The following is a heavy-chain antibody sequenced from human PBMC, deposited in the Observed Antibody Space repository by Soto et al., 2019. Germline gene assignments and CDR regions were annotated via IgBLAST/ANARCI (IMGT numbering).Heavy chain of an antibody. J-gene: IGHJ3*02. D-gene: IGHD2-21*02. CDR2: IYHSGSA. CDR3: ARVPGVVVSADDAFDI. CDR1: GGSVSSNNW. Sequence: QVQLQESGPGLVKPSGTLSLTCAVSGGSVSSNNWWSWVRQSPGKGLEWMGEIYHSGSAHYNPSLKSRATISLDKSKNLFSLRLTSVTAADTAVYYCARVPGVVVSADDAFDIWGPGTRVIDSS. V-gene: IGHV4-4*02.